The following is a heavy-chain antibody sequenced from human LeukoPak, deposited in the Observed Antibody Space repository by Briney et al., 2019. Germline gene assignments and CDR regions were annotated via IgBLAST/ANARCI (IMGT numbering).Heavy chain of an antibody. D-gene: IGHD6-13*01. CDR1: GFTFSSYG. V-gene: IGHV3-9*01. Sequence: GGSLRLSCAASGFTFSSYGMHWVRQAPGKGLEWVSGISWNSGSIGYANSVKGRFTISRDNAKNSLYLQMNSLRAEDTALYYCAKDSSYSSSWMYFDYWGQGTLVTVSS. J-gene: IGHJ4*02. CDR2: ISWNSGSI. CDR3: AKDSSYSSSWMYFDY.